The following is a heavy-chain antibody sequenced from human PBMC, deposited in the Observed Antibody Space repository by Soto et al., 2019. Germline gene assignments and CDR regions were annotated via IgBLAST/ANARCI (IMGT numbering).Heavy chain of an antibody. CDR1: GFTFGDYA. CDR3: TGQYSSSWHYYFDY. V-gene: IGHV3-49*03. J-gene: IGHJ4*02. Sequence: EVQLVESGGGLVQPGRSLRLSCTASGFTFGDYAMSWFRQAPGKGLEWVGFIRSKAYGGTTEYAASVKGRFTISRDDSKSIAYLQMNSLKTEDTAVYYCTGQYSSSWHYYFDYWGQGTLVTVSS. D-gene: IGHD6-13*01. CDR2: IRSKAYGGTT.